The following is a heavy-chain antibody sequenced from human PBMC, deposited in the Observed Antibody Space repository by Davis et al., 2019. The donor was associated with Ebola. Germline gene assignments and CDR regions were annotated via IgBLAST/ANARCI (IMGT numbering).Heavy chain of an antibody. CDR2: ISAYNGQI. J-gene: IGHJ4*02. CDR1: GYTFTSYG. V-gene: IGHV1-18*01. D-gene: IGHD1/OR15-1a*01. CDR3: ARDLSSRISGTISDY. Sequence: ASVKVSCKTSGYTFTSYGISWLRQAPGQGLEWMGWISAYNGQIKYAQKFEGRVTMTTDTATTTAYMELRSLRSDDTAVYYCARDLSSRISGTISDYWGQGTLVTVSS.